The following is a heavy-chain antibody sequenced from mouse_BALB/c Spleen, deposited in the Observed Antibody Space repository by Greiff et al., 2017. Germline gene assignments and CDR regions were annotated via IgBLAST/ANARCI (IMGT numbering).Heavy chain of an antibody. CDR2: ISSGSSTT. J-gene: IGHJ4*01. Sequence: EVKLMESGGGLVQPGGSRKFSCAASGFTFSSFGMHWVRQAPEKGLEWVAYISSGSSTTYYADTVKGRFTISRDNPKNTLFLQMTSLRSEDTAMYYCARRFYYGSSSYAMDYWGQGTSVTVSS. V-gene: IGHV5-17*02. CDR1: GFTFSSFG. D-gene: IGHD1-1*01. CDR3: ARRFYYGSSSYAMDY.